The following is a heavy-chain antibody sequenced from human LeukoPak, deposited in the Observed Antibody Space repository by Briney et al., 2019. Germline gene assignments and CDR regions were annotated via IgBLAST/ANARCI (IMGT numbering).Heavy chain of an antibody. CDR1: GFTLSSYW. J-gene: IGHJ4*02. CDR2: IKGDDSER. D-gene: IGHD2-15*01. V-gene: IGHV3-7*01. Sequence: PGGSLRLSCAASGFTLSSYWMTWVCQAPGKGLEWVANIKGDDSERNYLDSVKGRFSISRDNAKNSLSLQMNSLRVEDTAVYYCVRSSFAWYDYWGQGALVTVSS. CDR3: VRSSFAWYDY.